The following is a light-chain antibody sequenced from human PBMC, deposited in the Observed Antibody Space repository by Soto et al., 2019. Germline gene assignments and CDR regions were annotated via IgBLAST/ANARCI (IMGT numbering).Light chain of an antibody. CDR1: QSLVHSDGNTY. Sequence: DIVMTQTPLSLPVTLGQPASISCRSSQSLVHSDGNTYLSWLQQRPGQPPRRLIDQISNRLSGVPDRFSASGAGTAFPLKISRVEAEDVEVYYCMQATRPLTFGPGTKVDIK. J-gene: IGKJ3*01. CDR3: MQATRPLT. V-gene: IGKV2-24*01. CDR2: QIS.